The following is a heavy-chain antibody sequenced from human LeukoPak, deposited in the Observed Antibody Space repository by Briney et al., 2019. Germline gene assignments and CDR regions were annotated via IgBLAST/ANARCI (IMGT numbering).Heavy chain of an antibody. D-gene: IGHD2-2*01. Sequence: ASVKVSCKVSGYTLTELSMHWVRQAPGKGLEWMGGFDPEDGETIYAQKFQGRVTMTEDTSTDTAYVELSSLRSEDTAVYYCATAPIYCSSTSCYHLDYWGQGTLVTVSS. CDR3: ATAPIYCSSTSCYHLDY. CDR2: FDPEDGET. V-gene: IGHV1-24*01. CDR1: GYTLTELS. J-gene: IGHJ4*02.